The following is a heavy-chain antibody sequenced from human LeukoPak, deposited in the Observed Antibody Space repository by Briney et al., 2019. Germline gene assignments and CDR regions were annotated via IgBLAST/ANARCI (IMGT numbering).Heavy chain of an antibody. CDR2: IYYSGST. J-gene: IGHJ5*02. D-gene: IGHD4-11*01. CDR3: ARIRRGSNYGP. V-gene: IGHV4-30-4*01. Sequence: SETLSLTCTVSGGSISSGDYYWSWIRQPPGKGLEWIGYIYYSGSTYYNPSLKSRVTISVDASKNQFSLKLSPVTAADTAVYYCARIRRGSNYGPWGQGNLVTVSP. CDR1: GGSISSGDYY.